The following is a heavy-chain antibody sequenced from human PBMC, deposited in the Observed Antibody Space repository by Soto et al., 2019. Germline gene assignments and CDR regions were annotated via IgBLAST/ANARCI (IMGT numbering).Heavy chain of an antibody. J-gene: IGHJ3*02. CDR1: GGSFSSYA. V-gene: IGHV1-69*06. Sequence: QVQLVQSGAEVKKPGSSVKVSCKASGGSFSSYAISWVRQAPVQGLEWMGGIIPIFGTATYAQKFQGRVKIIADKSTSTAYMELSSLRSEDTAVYYCARAVPVPGNNAFDIGGKGTLVTVSS. CDR3: ARAVPVPGNNAFDI. CDR2: IIPIFGTA. D-gene: IGHD6-19*01.